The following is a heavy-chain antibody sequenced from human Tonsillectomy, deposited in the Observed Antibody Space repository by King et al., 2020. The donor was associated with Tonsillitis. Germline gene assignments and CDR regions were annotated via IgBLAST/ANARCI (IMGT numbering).Heavy chain of an antibody. J-gene: IGHJ4*02. D-gene: IGHD3/OR15-3a*01. V-gene: IGHV2-5*02. CDR1: GFSLRTSGMG. CDR3: ARFTGKTVFGLVISAYYFDY. Sequence: ITLQESGPTLVKPTQTLTLTCTFSGFSLRTSGMGVGWIRQPPGKALEWLALIYWDDDKRYSPSLRSRLSITKDASRNQVVLTMTNMDPVDTATYYCARFTGKTVFGLVISAYYFDYWGQGALVTVSS. CDR2: IYWDDDK.